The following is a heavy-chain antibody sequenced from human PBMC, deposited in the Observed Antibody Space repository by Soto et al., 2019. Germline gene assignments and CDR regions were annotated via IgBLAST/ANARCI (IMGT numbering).Heavy chain of an antibody. D-gene: IGHD6-19*01. CDR2: ISGSGGST. CDR1: GFTFSSYA. Sequence: EVQLLESGGGLVQPGGSLRLSCAASGFTFSSYAMSWVRQAPGKGLEWVSAISGSGGSTYYADSVKGRFTISRDNSKNTLYLQMNSLRAEDTAEYYCAQGGSGCYLEYFQHWGQGTLVTVSS. V-gene: IGHV3-23*01. CDR3: AQGGSGCYLEYFQH. J-gene: IGHJ1*01.